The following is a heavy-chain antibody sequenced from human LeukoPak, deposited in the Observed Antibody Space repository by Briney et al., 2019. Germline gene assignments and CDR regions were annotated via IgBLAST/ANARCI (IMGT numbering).Heavy chain of an antibody. Sequence: ASVKVSCKASGGTFSSYAISWVRQAPGQGLEWMGIINPSGGSTSYAQKFQGRVTMTRDTSTSTVYMELSSLRSEDTAVYYCARSGITMVRGVIYGMDVWGQGTTVTVSS. CDR3: ARSGITMVRGVIYGMDV. CDR1: GGTFSSYA. J-gene: IGHJ6*02. CDR2: INPSGGST. V-gene: IGHV1-46*01. D-gene: IGHD3-10*01.